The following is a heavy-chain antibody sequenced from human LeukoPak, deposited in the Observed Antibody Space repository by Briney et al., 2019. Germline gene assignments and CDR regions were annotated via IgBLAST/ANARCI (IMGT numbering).Heavy chain of an antibody. V-gene: IGHV3-23*01. J-gene: IGHJ4*02. CDR2: ITGSGDST. D-gene: IGHD2-15*01. Sequence: GGSLRLSCAASGFTFSNYAMIWVRQAPGKGLEWVSTITGSGDSTYYADSVKGRFTLSRDISKNTLYLQMNSLRGEDTAVYYCAKLYCSGSSCYSIDYWGQGTLVTVSS. CDR3: AKLYCSGSSCYSIDY. CDR1: GFTFSNYA.